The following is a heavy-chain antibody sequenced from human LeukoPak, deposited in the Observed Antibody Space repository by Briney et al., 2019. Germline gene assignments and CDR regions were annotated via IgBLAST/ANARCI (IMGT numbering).Heavy chain of an antibody. D-gene: IGHD2-21*02. CDR2: ISGSGDII. Sequence: PGGSLRLSGAASGFTFSSYAMTWVRQVPGKGLEWVSSISGSGDIIYYADSVKGRFTISRDNSKNTLHVQMNSLRAEDTAVYYCARDQPRAYCLSDCYSIFDYWGQGTMVTVSS. V-gene: IGHV3-23*01. CDR1: GFTFSSYA. J-gene: IGHJ4*02. CDR3: ARDQPRAYCLSDCYSIFDY.